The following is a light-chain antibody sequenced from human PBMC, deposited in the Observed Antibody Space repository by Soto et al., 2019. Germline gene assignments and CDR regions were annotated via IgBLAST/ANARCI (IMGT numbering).Light chain of an antibody. CDR3: AAWDDSLNGYV. CDR1: SSNIGSST. Sequence: QSVLPQPPSATGTPGQRVTISYSGSSSNIGSSTVNWYQQLPGTAPKLLIYSNNQRPSGVPDRFAGSKSGTSASLAISGLQSEDEADYYCAAWDDSLNGYVIGTGTKVTVL. V-gene: IGLV1-44*01. CDR2: SNN. J-gene: IGLJ1*01.